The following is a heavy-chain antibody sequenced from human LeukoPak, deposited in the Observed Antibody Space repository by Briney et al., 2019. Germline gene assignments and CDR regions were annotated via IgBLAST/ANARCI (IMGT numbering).Heavy chain of an antibody. CDR3: ARGDIVVVVAATQTPLDY. J-gene: IGHJ4*02. Sequence: GGSLRLSCAASGFTFSSYSMNWVRQAPGKGLKWVSSISSSSSYIYYADSVKGRFTISRDNAKNSLYLQMNSLRAEDTAVYYCARGDIVVVVAATQTPLDYWGQGTLVTVSS. D-gene: IGHD2-15*01. V-gene: IGHV3-21*01. CDR2: ISSSSSYI. CDR1: GFTFSSYS.